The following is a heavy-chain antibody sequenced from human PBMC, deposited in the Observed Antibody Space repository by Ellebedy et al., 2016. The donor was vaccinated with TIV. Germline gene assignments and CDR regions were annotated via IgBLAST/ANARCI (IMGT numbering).Heavy chain of an antibody. CDR1: GFTFSNYA. V-gene: IGHV3-23*01. CDR2: ISGSGAST. D-gene: IGHD6-13*01. Sequence: GGSLRLSCAASGFTFSNYAMHWVRQAPGKGLEWVSGISGSGASTYYADSVKGRFTISRDNSKNTLYLQMDSLRAEDTAVYYCAKRGIAAAGTRDEYFQHWGQGTLVTVSS. J-gene: IGHJ1*01. CDR3: AKRGIAAAGTRDEYFQH.